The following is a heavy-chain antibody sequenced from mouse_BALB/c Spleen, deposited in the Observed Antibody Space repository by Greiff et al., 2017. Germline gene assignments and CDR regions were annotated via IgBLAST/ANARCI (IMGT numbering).Heavy chain of an antibody. Sequence: EVNVVESGGGLVKPGGSLKLSCAASGFTFSSYTMSWVRQTPEKRLEWVATISSGGSYTYYPDSVKGRFTISRDNAKNTLYLQMSSLKSEDTAMYYCTRGRNYYAMDYWGQGTSVTVSS. CDR2: ISSGGSYT. CDR1: GFTFSSYT. V-gene: IGHV5-6-4*01. CDR3: TRGRNYYAMDY. J-gene: IGHJ4*01.